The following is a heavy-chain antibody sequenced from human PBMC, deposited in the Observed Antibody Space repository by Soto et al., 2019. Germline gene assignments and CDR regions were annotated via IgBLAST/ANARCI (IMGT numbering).Heavy chain of an antibody. CDR2: IYDSGIT. J-gene: IGHJ3*02. Sequence: QVQLQESGPGLVKPSQTLSLTCTVSGASISIGGYYWSWIRQHPGKGLEWIGYIYDSGITDYNPSLKSRLSISVDTSKNQFSLNLTSVTAADTAVYYCARDRGYQVLGFDIWGQGTMVTVSS. CDR3: ARDRGYQVLGFDI. V-gene: IGHV4-31*03. D-gene: IGHD2-2*01. CDR1: GASISIGGYY.